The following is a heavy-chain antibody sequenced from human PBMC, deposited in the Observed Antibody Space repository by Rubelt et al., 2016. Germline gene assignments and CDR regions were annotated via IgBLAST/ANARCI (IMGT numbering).Heavy chain of an antibody. D-gene: IGHD4-17*01. CDR3: ARVTVNLPNLDAFDI. V-gene: IGHV4-39*07. Sequence: QLQLQESGPGLVKPSETLSLTCTVSGGSISSSDYYWGWIRQPPGKGLEWIGSMYYSGKTYYNPSLKSRVTISVETSNNQFSLKLGSVTAADTAVYYCARVTVNLPNLDAFDIWGQGTMVTVSS. J-gene: IGHJ3*02. CDR1: GGSISSSDYY. CDR2: MYYSGKT.